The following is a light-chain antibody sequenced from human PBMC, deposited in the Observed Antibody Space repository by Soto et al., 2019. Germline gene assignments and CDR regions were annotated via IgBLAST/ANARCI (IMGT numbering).Light chain of an antibody. Sequence: QSVLTQPPSVSGAPGQRVTISCTGSSSNIGADYDVHWYQQRPGTAPKLLIFGNINRPSGVPDRFSGSKSGTSASLAITGLQDEYEGYYYGQSYDSTLDARYVFGTGTKLTVL. V-gene: IGLV1-40*01. CDR3: QSYDSTLDARYV. CDR2: GNI. CDR1: SSNIGADYD. J-gene: IGLJ1*01.